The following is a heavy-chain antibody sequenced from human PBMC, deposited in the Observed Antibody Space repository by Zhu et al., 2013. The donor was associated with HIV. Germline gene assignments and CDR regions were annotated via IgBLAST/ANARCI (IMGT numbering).Heavy chain of an antibody. J-gene: IGHJ3*02. V-gene: IGHV1-69*01. CDR3: ARGTDFYGSGSYIRFGNAFDI. CDR2: IIPIFAAT. CDR1: GGTFNNYA. Sequence: QVQLVQSGSDGKKPGSSVKVSCKASGGTFNNYAINWVRQAPGQGLEWMGGIIPIFAATSYTQKFRGRLTVTADEFPSTAYMELSSLRSEDTAVYYCARGTDFYGSGSYIRFGNAFDIWGQGTLVTVSS. D-gene: IGHD3-10*01.